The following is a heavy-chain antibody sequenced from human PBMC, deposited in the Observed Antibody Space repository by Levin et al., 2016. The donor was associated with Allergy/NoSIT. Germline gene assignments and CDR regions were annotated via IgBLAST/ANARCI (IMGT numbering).Heavy chain of an antibody. D-gene: IGHD1-26*01. CDR3: ARENSGSAYYYYYYGMDV. CDR2: ISAYNGNT. Sequence: ASVKVSCKASGYTFTSYGISWVRQAPGQGLEWMGWISAYNGNTNYAQKLQGRVTMTTDTSTSTAYMELRSLRSDDTAVYYCARENSGSAYYYYYYGMDVWGQGTTVTVSS. V-gene: IGHV1-18*01. J-gene: IGHJ6*02. CDR1: GYTFTSYG.